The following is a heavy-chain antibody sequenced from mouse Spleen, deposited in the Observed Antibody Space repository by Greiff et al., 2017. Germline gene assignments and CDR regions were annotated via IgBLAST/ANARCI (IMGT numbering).Heavy chain of an antibody. CDR2: IDPANGNT. CDR1: GFNIKDTY. Sequence: DVKLQESGAELVKPGASVKLSCTASGFNIKDTYMHWVKQRPEQGLEWIGRIDPANGNTKYDPKFQGKATITADTSSNTAYLQLSSLTSEDTAVYYCARERVLAYFDYWGQGTTLTVSS. V-gene: IGHV14-3*02. CDR3: ARERVLAYFDY. J-gene: IGHJ2*01. D-gene: IGHD2-14*01.